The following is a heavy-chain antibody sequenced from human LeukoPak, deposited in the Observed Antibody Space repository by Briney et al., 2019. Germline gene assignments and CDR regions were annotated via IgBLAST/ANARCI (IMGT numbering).Heavy chain of an antibody. CDR2: ISRDGNME. J-gene: IGHJ4*02. Sequence: GGSPRPSCAASGFTFSIFGIHWVRQAPGKGLGRVPAISRDGNMEYYTASLKRRFTVSRDNSNNMIYLQINSLRGHDSAVEYWAKINNVDDFWGQGTLVTVSS. CDR3: AKINNVDDF. CDR1: GFTFSIFG. V-gene: IGHV3-30*18. D-gene: IGHD1/OR15-1a*01.